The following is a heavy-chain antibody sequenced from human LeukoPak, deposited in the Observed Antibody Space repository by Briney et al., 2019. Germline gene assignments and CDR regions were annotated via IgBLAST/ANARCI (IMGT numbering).Heavy chain of an antibody. D-gene: IGHD6-13*01. CDR1: GFTFRSYW. CDR3: ASHSSSWYGTDY. J-gene: IGHJ4*02. CDR2: IKQDGSEK. Sequence: PGGSLRLSCAASGFTFRSYWMSWVRQAPGKGLEWVANIKQDGSEKYYVDSVKGRFTISRDNAKNSLYLQMNSLRAEDTAVYYCASHSSSWYGTDYWGQGTLVTVSS. V-gene: IGHV3-7*01.